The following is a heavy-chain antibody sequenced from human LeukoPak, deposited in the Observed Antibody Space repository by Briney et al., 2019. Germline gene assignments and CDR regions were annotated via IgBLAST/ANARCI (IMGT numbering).Heavy chain of an antibody. D-gene: IGHD6-13*01. CDR3: ARADISQPGSPLLYSSSWYYFDY. Sequence: GRSLRLSCAASGFTFSSYGMHWVRQAPGKGLEWVAVISYDGSNKYYADSVKGRFTISRDNSKNTLYLQMNSLRAEDTAVYYCARADISQPGSPLLYSSSWYYFDYWGQGTLVTVSS. V-gene: IGHV3-30*03. CDR2: ISYDGSNK. CDR1: GFTFSSYG. J-gene: IGHJ4*02.